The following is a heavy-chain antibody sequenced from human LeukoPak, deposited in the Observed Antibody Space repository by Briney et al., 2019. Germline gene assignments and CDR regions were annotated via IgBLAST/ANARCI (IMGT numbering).Heavy chain of an antibody. V-gene: IGHV4-59*01. CDR1: GGPISNYY. CDR3: ASSNLGSLGQFDP. CDR2: IHSNGGA. J-gene: IGHJ5*02. D-gene: IGHD3-10*01. Sequence: KPSETLPLTCTVSGGPISNYYWSWIRQPPGKGLEWIGFIHSNGGANYNASLNSRATISRDTSKSQVSLKLTSVTAADTAVYYCASSNLGSLGQFDPWGQGTLVTVSS.